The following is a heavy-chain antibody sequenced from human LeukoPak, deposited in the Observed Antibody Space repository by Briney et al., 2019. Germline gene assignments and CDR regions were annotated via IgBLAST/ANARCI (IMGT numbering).Heavy chain of an antibody. CDR3: ARIAVEITFGGVIASYFAY. J-gene: IGHJ4*02. V-gene: IGHV4-4*07. D-gene: IGHD3-16*02. CDR2: IYTSGST. CDR1: GGSISSYY. Sequence: SETLSLTCTVSGGSISSYYWSWIRQPAGKGLEWIGRIYTSGSTNYNPSLKSRVTMSVDTSKNQFSLKLSSVTAADTAVYYCARIAVEITFGGVIASYFAYWGQGTLVTVSS.